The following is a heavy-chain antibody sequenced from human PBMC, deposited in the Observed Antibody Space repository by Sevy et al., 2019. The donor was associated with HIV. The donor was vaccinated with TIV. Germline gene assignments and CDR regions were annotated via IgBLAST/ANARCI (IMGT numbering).Heavy chain of an antibody. D-gene: IGHD1-1*01. CDR1: GFTFGNAW. CDR3: TTVGTGSTRPTIYYYYGMDV. J-gene: IGHJ6*02. Sequence: GGSLRLSCVASGFTFGNAWMSWVRQAPGKGLEGVGRIKSKTDGGTTDYAAPVKGRFTISRDDSKNTLYLQMNSLKTEDTAVYYCTTVGTGSTRPTIYYYYGMDVWGQGTTVTVSS. V-gene: IGHV3-15*01. CDR2: IKSKTDGGTT.